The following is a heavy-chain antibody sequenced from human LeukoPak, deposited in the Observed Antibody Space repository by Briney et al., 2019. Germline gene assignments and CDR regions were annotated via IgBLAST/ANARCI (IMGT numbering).Heavy chain of an antibody. D-gene: IGHD3-3*01. CDR3: ARGKEDDFWSGYSQAQAYMDV. Sequence: GGSLRLSGAASGFTFSSYSMNWVRQAPGKGLVWVSSISSSSSYIYYADSVKGRFTISRDNAKNSLYLQMNSLRAEDTAVCYCARGKEDDFWSGYSQAQAYMDVWGKGTTVTVSS. V-gene: IGHV3-21*01. CDR2: ISSSSSYI. J-gene: IGHJ6*03. CDR1: GFTFSSYS.